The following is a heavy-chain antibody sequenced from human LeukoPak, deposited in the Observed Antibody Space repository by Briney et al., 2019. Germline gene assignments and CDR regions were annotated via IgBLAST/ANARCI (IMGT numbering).Heavy chain of an antibody. CDR1: GLNFSRYS. CDR3: AKDAAGPEY. Sequence: GGSLRLSCVVSGLNFSRYSMSWVRQAPGKGLEWVSGISAGGGDTWYPDSVKGRFTISRDNSKNTLFLQMNSLRVEDTAIYYCAKDAAGPEYWGQGTRVTVSS. CDR2: ISAGGGDT. V-gene: IGHV3-23*01. D-gene: IGHD6-13*01. J-gene: IGHJ4*02.